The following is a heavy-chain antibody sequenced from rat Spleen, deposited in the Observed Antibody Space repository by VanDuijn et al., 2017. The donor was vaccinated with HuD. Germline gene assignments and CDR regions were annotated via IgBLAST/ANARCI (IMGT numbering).Heavy chain of an antibody. D-gene: IGHD1-11*01. CDR2: ITYDGSGT. Sequence: EVQLVESGGGLVQPGRSMKLSCVASGFTFSDYNMAWVRQAPKKGLEWVAAITYDGSGTYYRDSVKGRFTISRDNSKSTLYLQMDSLRSEDTATYYCARPDYGFPFAYWGPGTLVTVSS. CDR1: GFTFSDYN. CDR3: ARPDYGFPFAY. V-gene: IGHV5-7*01. J-gene: IGHJ3*01.